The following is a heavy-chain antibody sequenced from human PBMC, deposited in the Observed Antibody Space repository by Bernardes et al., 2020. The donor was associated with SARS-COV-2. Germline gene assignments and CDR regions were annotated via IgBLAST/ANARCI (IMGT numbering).Heavy chain of an antibody. D-gene: IGHD3-3*01. Sequence: GESLKISCKGSGYSFTSYWIGWVRQMPGKGLEWMGIIYPGDSDTRYSPSFQGQVTISADKSISTAYLQWSSLKASDTAMYYCARVRFLEWSPSPYGMDVWGQGTTVTVSS. V-gene: IGHV5-51*01. J-gene: IGHJ6*02. CDR2: IYPGDSDT. CDR1: GYSFTSYW. CDR3: ARVRFLEWSPSPYGMDV.